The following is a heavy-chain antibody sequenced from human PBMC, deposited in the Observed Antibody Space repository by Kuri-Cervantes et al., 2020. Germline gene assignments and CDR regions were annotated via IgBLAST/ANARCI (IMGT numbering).Heavy chain of an antibody. V-gene: IGHV1-69*13. CDR3: ASLLLWFGELPPRGDY. CDR2: IIPIFGTA. Sequence: SVKVSCKASGYTFTSYGISWVRQAPGQGLEWMGGIIPIFGTANYAQKFQGRVTITADESTSTAYMELSSLRSEDTAVYYCASLLLWFGELPPRGDYWGQGTLVTVSS. J-gene: IGHJ4*02. CDR1: GYTFTSYG. D-gene: IGHD3-10*01.